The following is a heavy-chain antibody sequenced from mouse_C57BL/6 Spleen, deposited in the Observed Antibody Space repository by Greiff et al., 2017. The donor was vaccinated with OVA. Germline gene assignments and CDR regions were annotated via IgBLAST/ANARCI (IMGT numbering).Heavy chain of an antibody. CDR1: GYSFTGYY. CDR2: INTSTGGT. Sequence: DVQLQESGPELVKPGASVKISCKASGYSFTGYYMNWVKQSPEKSLEWIGEINTSTGGTTYNQTFKAKATLPVDKSSSTAYLQLKSLTSDASAIYYGVYYGSSYSAWFAYWGQGTLVTVSA. V-gene: IGHV1-42*01. J-gene: IGHJ3*01. CDR3: VYYGSSYSAWFAY. D-gene: IGHD1-1*01.